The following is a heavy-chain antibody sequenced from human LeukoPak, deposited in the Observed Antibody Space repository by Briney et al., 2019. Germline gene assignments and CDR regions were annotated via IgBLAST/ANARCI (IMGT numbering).Heavy chain of an antibody. CDR3: GRAGFGTAYNRFYYYMDV. J-gene: IGHJ6*03. CDR2: IFHSGIA. V-gene: IGHV4-38-2*01. CDR1: NYPITSDYY. D-gene: IGHD3-10*01. Sequence: SETLSLTCEVSNYPITSDYYWVWIRQPPGQGREWIGQIFHSGIAHYNPSLKSRVTMSVDTSRSQFSVNLNSVTAADTAVYYCGRAGFGTAYNRFYYYMDVWGKGTTVTVSS.